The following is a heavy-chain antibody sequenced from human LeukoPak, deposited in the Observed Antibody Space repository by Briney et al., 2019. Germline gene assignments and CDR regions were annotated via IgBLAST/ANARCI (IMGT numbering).Heavy chain of an antibody. CDR2: IWYGGSNK. CDR3: ARASAIWGELQRAHFDY. J-gene: IGHJ4*02. D-gene: IGHD1-26*01. Sequence: GGSLRLSCAASGFIFSSYGMLWVRQAPGKGLEWVADIWYGGSNKYYADSVKGRFTISRDNSKNTLYLQMNSLRFEDTAVYYYARASAIWGELQRAHFDYWGQGTLVTVSS. V-gene: IGHV3-33*01. CDR1: GFIFSSYG.